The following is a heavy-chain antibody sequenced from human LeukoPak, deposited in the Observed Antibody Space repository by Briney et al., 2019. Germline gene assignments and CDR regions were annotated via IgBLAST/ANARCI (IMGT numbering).Heavy chain of an antibody. V-gene: IGHV3-7*01. CDR3: ARDQQALTRYYYYYYYMDV. CDR1: GFTFNNYW. Sequence: PGESLRLSCAASGFTFNNYWMSWVRQAPGKGLEWVANIKQDGSEKYYVDSVKGRFTISRDNAKNSLYLQMNSLRAEDTAVYYCARDQQALTRYYYYYYYMDVWGKGTTVTVSS. D-gene: IGHD6-13*01. CDR2: IKQDGSEK. J-gene: IGHJ6*03.